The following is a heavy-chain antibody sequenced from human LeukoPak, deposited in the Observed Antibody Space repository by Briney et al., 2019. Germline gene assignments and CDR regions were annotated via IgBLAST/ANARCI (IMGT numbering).Heavy chain of an antibody. D-gene: IGHD1-1*01. CDR2: IIPILGIA. J-gene: IGHJ1*01. CDR1: GYTFTSYG. Sequence: ASVKVSCKASGYTFTSYGISWVRQAPGQGLEWMGRIIPILGIANYAQKFQGRVTITADKSTSTAYMELSSLRSEDTAVYYCARAYVRVRQAEYFQHWGQGTLVTVSS. V-gene: IGHV1-69*04. CDR3: ARAYVRVRQAEYFQH.